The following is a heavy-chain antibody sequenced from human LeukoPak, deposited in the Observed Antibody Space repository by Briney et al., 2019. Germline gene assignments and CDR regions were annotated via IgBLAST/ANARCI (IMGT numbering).Heavy chain of an antibody. D-gene: IGHD6-6*01. CDR2: INHSGST. CDR1: GGSFSGYY. V-gene: IGHV4-34*01. J-gene: IGHJ4*02. CDR3: ARGSRSAPQSY. Sequence: PSETLSLTCAVYGGSFSGYYWSWIRQPPGKGLEWIGEINHSGSTNYNPSLKSRVTISVDTSKNQFALKLSSVTAADTAVYYCARGSRSAPQSYWGQGTLVTVSS.